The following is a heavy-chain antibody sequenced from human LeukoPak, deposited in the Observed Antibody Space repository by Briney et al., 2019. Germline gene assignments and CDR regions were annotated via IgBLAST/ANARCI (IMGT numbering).Heavy chain of an antibody. Sequence: GGSLRLSCAASGFTFSSYGMHWVREAPGMGLEWVAFIRYDGSNKYYADSVKGRFTISRDNSKNTLYLQMNSLRAEDTAVYYCAKVDLGAKRGIDYWGQGTLFTVSS. CDR1: GFTFSSYG. V-gene: IGHV3-30*02. CDR3: AKVDLGAKRGIDY. D-gene: IGHD1-26*01. CDR2: IRYDGSNK. J-gene: IGHJ4*02.